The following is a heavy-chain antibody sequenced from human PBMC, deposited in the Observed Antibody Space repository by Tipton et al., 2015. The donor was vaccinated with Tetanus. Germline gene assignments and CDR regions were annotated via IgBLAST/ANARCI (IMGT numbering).Heavy chain of an antibody. CDR3: AKAKTWANLWFGDY. CDR1: GFTFSNFP. D-gene: IGHD3-10*01. J-gene: IGHJ4*02. CDR2: VSGPTAYST. V-gene: IGHV3-23*01. Sequence: SLRLSCAASGFTFSNFPMAWVRQVPGEGLEWVSGVSGPTAYSTYYADSVRGRFTISRDNAKSTLYLQMNSLRAEDTAIYYCAKAKTWANLWFGDYWGQGTLVTVSS.